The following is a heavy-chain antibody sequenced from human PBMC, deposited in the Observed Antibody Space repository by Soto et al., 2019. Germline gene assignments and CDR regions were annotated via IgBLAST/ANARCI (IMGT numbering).Heavy chain of an antibody. V-gene: IGHV4-31*03. J-gene: IGHJ4*02. CDR2: IYYSGIV. D-gene: IGHD3-3*01. CDR3: ARLDLTYYLDY. Sequence: QVQLQESGPGLVKPSQTLSLTCTVSGGSISSGGYYWSWIRQHPGKGLEWIGYIYYSGIVNYNPSLKSRVTISSDTSKNQVSLKLNSVTAADTALYYCARLDLTYYLDYWGQGALVTVSS. CDR1: GGSISSGGYY.